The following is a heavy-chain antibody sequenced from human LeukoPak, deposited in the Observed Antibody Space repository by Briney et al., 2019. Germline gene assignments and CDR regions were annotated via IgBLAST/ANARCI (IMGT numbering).Heavy chain of an antibody. CDR1: GFTVSDNY. J-gene: IGHJ4*02. V-gene: IGHV3-66*01. D-gene: IGHD3-10*01. Sequence: PGGSLRLSCAASGFTVSDNYMSWVRQAPGKGLEWVSLIYSGGGTYYSHSVKGRFTISRDNSKNTLYLQMNTLRVEDTAVYYCVRDEGFHGSGSNWGPGTLVTVSS. CDR2: IYSGGGT. CDR3: VRDEGFHGSGSN.